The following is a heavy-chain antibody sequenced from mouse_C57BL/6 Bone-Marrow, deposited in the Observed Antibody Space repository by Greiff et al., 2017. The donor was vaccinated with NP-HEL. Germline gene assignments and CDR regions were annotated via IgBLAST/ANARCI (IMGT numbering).Heavy chain of an antibody. CDR3: ARLGWLLRGEWFDY. CDR1: GFTFSSYG. V-gene: IGHV5-6*02. J-gene: IGHJ3*01. CDR2: ISSGGSYT. D-gene: IGHD2-3*01. Sequence: DVMLVESGGDLVKPGGSLKLSCAASGFTFSSYGMSWVRQTPDKRLEWVATISSGGSYTYYPDSVKGRFTISRDNAKNTLYLQMSSLKSEDTAMYYCARLGWLLRGEWFDYWGQGTLVTVSA.